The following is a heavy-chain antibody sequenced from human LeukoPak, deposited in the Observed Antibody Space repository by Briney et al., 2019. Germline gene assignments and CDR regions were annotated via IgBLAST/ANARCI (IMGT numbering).Heavy chain of an antibody. CDR1: GYTLTELS. Sequence: ASVKVSCKVSGYTLTELSMHWVRQAPGKGLEWMGGFDPEDGETIYAQKFQGRVTMTEDTSTDTAYMELSSLRSENTAVYYCATTPNFRDGYNCDYWGQGTLVTVSS. CDR3: ATTPNFRDGYNCDY. CDR2: FDPEDGET. J-gene: IGHJ4*02. D-gene: IGHD5-24*01. V-gene: IGHV1-24*01.